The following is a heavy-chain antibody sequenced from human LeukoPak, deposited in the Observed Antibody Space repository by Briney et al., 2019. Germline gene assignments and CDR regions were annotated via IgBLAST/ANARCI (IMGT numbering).Heavy chain of an antibody. V-gene: IGHV4-59*01. CDR2: IYNSGST. CDR1: AGSISSYY. J-gene: IGHJ4*02. D-gene: IGHD1-26*01. Sequence: SETLSLTCTVSAGSISSYYWSWIRQPPGKGLEWIGYIYNSGSTNYIPSLKSRVTISVDTSKNQFSLNVTTVTAADTAVYYCARGGSGSYDTVYFDYWGQGTLVTVSS. CDR3: ARGGSGSYDTVYFDY.